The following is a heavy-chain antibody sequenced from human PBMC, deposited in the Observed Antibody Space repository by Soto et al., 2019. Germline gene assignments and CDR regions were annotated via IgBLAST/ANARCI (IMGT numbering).Heavy chain of an antibody. CDR2: INPSGGST. Sequence: QVQLVQSGAEVKKPGASVKVSCKASGYTFTSYYMHWVRQAPGQGLEWMGIINPSGGSTSYAQKFPGRFTMTRDTSTSTVYMELSSLRSEDTAVYYCARGHGRSRVGGGSMDVCGQGTTVTVSS. CDR3: ARGHGRSRVGGGSMDV. J-gene: IGHJ6*01. D-gene: IGHD2-15*01. V-gene: IGHV1-46*01. CDR1: GYTFTSYY.